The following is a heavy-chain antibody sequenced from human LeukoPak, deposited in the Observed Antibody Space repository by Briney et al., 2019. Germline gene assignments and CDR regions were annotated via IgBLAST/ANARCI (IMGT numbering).Heavy chain of an antibody. CDR1: GYTFTSYG. V-gene: IGHV1-18*01. Sequence: GASVKVSCKASGYTFTSYGITWVRQAPGQGLEWMGCISAYNGNTHYAQKLQGRVTMTTDTSTSTAYMDLRSQRSDDTAVYYCARDKFYWPYRGEAISFDYWGQGTLVTVSS. CDR3: ARDKFYWPYRGEAISFDY. J-gene: IGHJ4*02. D-gene: IGHD2-8*02. CDR2: ISAYNGNT.